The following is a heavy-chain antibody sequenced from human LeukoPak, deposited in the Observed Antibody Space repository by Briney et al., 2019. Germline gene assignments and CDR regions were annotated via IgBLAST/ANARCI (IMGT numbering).Heavy chain of an antibody. J-gene: IGHJ5*02. D-gene: IGHD5/OR15-5a*01. Sequence: SETLSLTCTVSGVSISSNTYVWGWVRRPPGKGLEWIGSMRYSGSTYYNPSLKSRVTISVDTSKTQFSLNLSSLTAADTAVYYCATSDTVSTYNWFDPWGQGTLVTVS. CDR3: ATSDTVSTYNWFDP. V-gene: IGHV4-39*01. CDR1: GVSISSNTYV. CDR2: MRYSGST.